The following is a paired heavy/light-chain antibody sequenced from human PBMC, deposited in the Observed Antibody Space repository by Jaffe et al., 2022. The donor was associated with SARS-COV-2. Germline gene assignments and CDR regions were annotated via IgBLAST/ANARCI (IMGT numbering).Light chain of an antibody. CDR3: SSFTDRNTDV. J-gene: IGLJ1*01. V-gene: IGLV2-14*03. CDR2: DVS. CDR1: SSDVGGFDH. Sequence: QSALAQPASVSGSPGQSIAISCTGSSSDVGGFDHVCWYQQEPGKAPKLMIYDVSNRPSGVSNRFSGSKSGNTASLTISGLQAEDEADYYCSSFTDRNTDVFGSGTKVTVL.
Heavy chain of an antibody. D-gene: IGHD4-4*01. Sequence: QVQLVQSGAEVKKPGASVKLSCKAFGYTFTNYAIHWVRQAPGQGLEWMGWLNTGNGNINYSQKFQGRLTITRDTSASTAYMELSSLRTEDTAVFYCGRRNGRNLDYWGQGTLVSVSS. J-gene: IGHJ4*02. CDR1: GYTFTNYA. V-gene: IGHV1-3*04. CDR3: GRRNGRNLDY. CDR2: LNTGNGNI.